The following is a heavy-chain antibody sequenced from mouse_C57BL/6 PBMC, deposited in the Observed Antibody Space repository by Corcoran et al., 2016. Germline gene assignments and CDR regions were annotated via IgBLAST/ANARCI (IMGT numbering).Heavy chain of an antibody. CDR3: AREKTAFYAMDY. Sequence: QVQLQQSGPELVKPGASVKISCKASGYTFTYYYINWVKQRPGQGHEWFGWIFPGSGSTYYNEKFKGKDTLIVDKSSSAAYMLLISLNSEDSAVYFCAREKTAFYAMDYWGQGTSVTVSS. J-gene: IGHJ4*01. V-gene: IGHV1-75*01. D-gene: IGHD3-2*01. CDR1: GYTFTYYY. CDR2: IFPGSGST.